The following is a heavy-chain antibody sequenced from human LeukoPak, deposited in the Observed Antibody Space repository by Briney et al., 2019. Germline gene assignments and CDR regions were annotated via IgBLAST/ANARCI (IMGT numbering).Heavy chain of an antibody. Sequence: GGSLRLSCAASGFTFSNYGTHWVRQAPGEGLEWVAVIRYDGSNKYYADSVKGRFTISRDNSKNTLYLEMNSLRAEDTAVYYCAKDTRPLGYCSGGSCSGGMDVWGQGTTVTVSS. D-gene: IGHD2-15*01. V-gene: IGHV3-33*06. J-gene: IGHJ6*02. CDR3: AKDTRPLGYCSGGSCSGGMDV. CDR2: IRYDGSNK. CDR1: GFTFSNYG.